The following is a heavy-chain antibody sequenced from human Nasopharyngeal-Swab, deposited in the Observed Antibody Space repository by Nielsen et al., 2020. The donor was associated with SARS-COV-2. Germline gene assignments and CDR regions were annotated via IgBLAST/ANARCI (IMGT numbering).Heavy chain of an antibody. CDR3: ARETYYYGSGSYQAFDY. CDR1: GGSISSYY. D-gene: IGHD3-10*01. CDR2: IYYSGST. Sequence: GSLRLSCTVSGGSISSYYWSWIRQPPGKGLEWIGYIYYSGSTNYNPSLKSRVTISVDTSKNQFSLKLSSVTAADTAVYYCARETYYYGSGSYQAFDYWGQGTLVTVSS. J-gene: IGHJ4*02. V-gene: IGHV4-59*01.